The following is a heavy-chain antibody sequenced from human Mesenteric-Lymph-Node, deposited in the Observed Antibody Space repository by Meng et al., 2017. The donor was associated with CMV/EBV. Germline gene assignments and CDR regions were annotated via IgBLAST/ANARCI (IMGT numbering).Heavy chain of an antibody. J-gene: IGHJ4*02. CDR1: GYTFTSYD. CDR2: MNPNSGNT. V-gene: IGHV1-8*03. CDR3: ARTMVITPYYFDY. D-gene: IGHD4/OR15-4a*01. Sequence: ASVKVSCKASGYTFTSYDINWVRQATGQGLEWMGWMNPNSGNTGYAQKFQGRVTITRNTSISTAYMELSSLRSEDTAVYYCARTMVITPYYFDYWGQGTLVTVSS.